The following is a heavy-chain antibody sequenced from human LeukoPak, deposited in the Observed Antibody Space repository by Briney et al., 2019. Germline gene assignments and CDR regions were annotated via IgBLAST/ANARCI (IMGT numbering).Heavy chain of an antibody. D-gene: IGHD1-26*01. J-gene: IGHJ3*02. CDR2: FDPEDGET. CDR1: GYTLTELS. CDR3: ARHVGALAAFDI. V-gene: IGHV1-24*01. Sequence: ASVKVSCKVSGYTLTELSMHWVRQAPGKGLEWMGGFDPEDGETIYAQKFQGRVTMTEDTSTDTAYMELSSLRSEDTAVYYCARHVGALAAFDIWGQGTMVTVSS.